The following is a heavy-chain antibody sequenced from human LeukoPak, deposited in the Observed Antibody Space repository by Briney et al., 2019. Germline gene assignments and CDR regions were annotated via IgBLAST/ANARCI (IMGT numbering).Heavy chain of an antibody. CDR3: ARERLGGSYYRPVDY. D-gene: IGHD1-26*01. Sequence: SETLSLTCTVSGGSITNGGYYWSWIRRPAGTGLEWIGRIYSTGNTNYNPSLKSRVTISLDTSKNQFSLKLSSVSAEDTALYYCARERLGGSYYRPVDYWGQGTLVTVSS. J-gene: IGHJ4*02. CDR1: GGSITNGGYY. V-gene: IGHV4-61*02. CDR2: IYSTGNT.